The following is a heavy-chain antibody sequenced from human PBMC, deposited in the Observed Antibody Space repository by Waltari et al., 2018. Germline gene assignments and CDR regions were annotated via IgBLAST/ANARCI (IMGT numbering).Heavy chain of an antibody. CDR2: IYPVDSDT. J-gene: IGHJ3*02. Sequence: EVQLVQSGAEVKKPGESLKISCKGSGYSFTSYWIGWVRQMPGKGLGWMGIIYPVDSDTRYSPSFQGQVTISADKSISTAYLQWSSLKASDTAMYYCARWGVAVVVPAAPRGDAFDIWGQGTMVTVSS. D-gene: IGHD2-2*01. CDR3: ARWGVAVVVPAAPRGDAFDI. CDR1: GYSFTSYW. V-gene: IGHV5-51*01.